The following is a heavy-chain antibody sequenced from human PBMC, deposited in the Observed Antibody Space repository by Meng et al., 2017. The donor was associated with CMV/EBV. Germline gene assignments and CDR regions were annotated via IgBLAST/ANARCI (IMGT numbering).Heavy chain of an antibody. V-gene: IGHV3-33*01. CDR2: IWYDGSNK. CDR1: GFTFSSSG. CDR3: ARDRDIVATVNYYYYGMDV. J-gene: IGHJ6*02. D-gene: IGHD5-12*01. Sequence: GESLKISCAASGFTFSSSGMHWVRQAPGTGLEWVAVIWYDGSNKYYADSVKGRFTISRDNAKNSLYLQMNSLRAEDTALYYCARDRDIVATVNYYYYGMDVWGQGTTVTVSS.